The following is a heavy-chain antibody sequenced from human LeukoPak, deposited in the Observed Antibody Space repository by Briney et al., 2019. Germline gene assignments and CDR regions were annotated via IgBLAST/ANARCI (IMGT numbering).Heavy chain of an antibody. D-gene: IGHD5-18*01. Sequence: GASVEVSCKASGGTFSSYAISWVRQAPGQGLEWMGGIIPIFGTANYAQKFQGRVTITADESTSTAYMELSSLRSEDTAVYYCARVYPSYGFVGAFDIWGQGTMVTVSS. V-gene: IGHV1-69*13. CDR1: GGTFSSYA. CDR3: ARVYPSYGFVGAFDI. J-gene: IGHJ3*02. CDR2: IIPIFGTA.